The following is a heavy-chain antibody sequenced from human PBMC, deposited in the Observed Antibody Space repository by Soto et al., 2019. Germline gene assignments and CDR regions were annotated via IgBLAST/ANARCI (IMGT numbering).Heavy chain of an antibody. CDR1: GFTFTAFY. J-gene: IGHJ6*02. D-gene: IGHD2-8*01. CDR2: MSPSGDRT. V-gene: IGHV1-46*01. CDR3: AREGPADCSNGVCQDYYYRGMDA. Sequence: QVHLVQSGAEVKKPGASVKVSCKASGFTFTAFYMHWVRQAPGEGPEGLGVMSPSGDRTTYARKFQGRVTMVRDTPTTTVYMELSSLRSEDTAVYYCAREGPADCSNGVCQDYYYRGMDAWGQGTTVTVSS.